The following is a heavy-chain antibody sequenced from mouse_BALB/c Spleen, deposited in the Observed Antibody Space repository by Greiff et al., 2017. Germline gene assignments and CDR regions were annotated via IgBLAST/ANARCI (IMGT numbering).Heavy chain of an antibody. CDR2: INPSNGRT. Sequence: VQLQQPGAELVKHGASVKLSCKASGYTFTSYWMHWVKQRPGQGLEWIGEINPSNGRTNYNEKFKSKATLTVDKSSSTAYMQLSSLTSEDSAVYYCARGELGLRGDYWGQGTSVTVSS. D-gene: IGHD3-1*01. J-gene: IGHJ4*01. CDR3: ARGELGLRGDY. V-gene: IGHV1S81*02. CDR1: GYTFTSYW.